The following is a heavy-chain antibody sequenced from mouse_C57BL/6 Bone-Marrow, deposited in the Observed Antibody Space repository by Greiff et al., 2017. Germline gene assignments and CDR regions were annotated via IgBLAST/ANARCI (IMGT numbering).Heavy chain of an antibody. J-gene: IGHJ3*01. CDR1: GYAFSSSW. V-gene: IGHV1-82*01. CDR3: ARHCPAWFAY. Sequence: VQLQQSGPELVKPGASVKISCKASGYAFSSSWMNWVKQRPGKGLEWIGRIYPGDGDTNYNGKFKGKATLTADKSSSTAYMQLSSLTSEDSAVYFCARHCPAWFAYCGQVTLVTVSA. CDR2: IYPGDGDT.